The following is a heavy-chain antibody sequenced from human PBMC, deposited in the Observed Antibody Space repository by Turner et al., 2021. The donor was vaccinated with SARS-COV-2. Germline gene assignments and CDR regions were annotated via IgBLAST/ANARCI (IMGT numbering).Heavy chain of an antibody. D-gene: IGHD4-17*01. CDR3: ARDYGDFYFDY. V-gene: IGHV3-53*01. CDR1: GFTVSSNY. CDR2: IYSGGST. Sequence: EVQLVEPGGGLIQPGGSLRLSCAASGFTVSSNYMSWVRQAPGKGLEWVSVIYSGGSTYYADSVKGRFPISRDNSKNTLYLQMNSLRAEDTAVYYCARDYGDFYFDYWGQGTLVTVSS. J-gene: IGHJ4*02.